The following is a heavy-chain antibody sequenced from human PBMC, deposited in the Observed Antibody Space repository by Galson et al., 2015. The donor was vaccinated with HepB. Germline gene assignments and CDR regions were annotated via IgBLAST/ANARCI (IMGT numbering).Heavy chain of an antibody. Sequence: LRLSCAASGYTFNCCGMQWVRQAPGKGLEWVAVVSSDGGTQFYADSVRGRFTISRDDSKNTLYLQMNSLRVEDTAVYYCAKESEKPQYGAYFDFWGQGILVTVSS. D-gene: IGHD4/OR15-4a*01. CDR2: VSSDGGTQ. J-gene: IGHJ4*02. V-gene: IGHV3-30*18. CDR1: GYTFNCCG. CDR3: AKESEKPQYGAYFDF.